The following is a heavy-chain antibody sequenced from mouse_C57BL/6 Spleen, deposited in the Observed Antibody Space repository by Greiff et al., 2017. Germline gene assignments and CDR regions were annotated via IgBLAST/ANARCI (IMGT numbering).Heavy chain of an antibody. CDR2: ISDGASYT. CDR1: GFTFSSYA. D-gene: IGHD1-3*01. CDR3: ARDVLYYFDY. V-gene: IGHV5-4*01. J-gene: IGHJ2*01. Sequence: DVHLVESGGGLVKPGGSLKLSCAASGFTFSSYAMSWVRQTPEKRLEWVATISDGASYTYYPDNVKGRFTISRDNAKNNPYLHMSHLKSEDTAMYSWARDVLYYFDYWGQGTTLTVSS.